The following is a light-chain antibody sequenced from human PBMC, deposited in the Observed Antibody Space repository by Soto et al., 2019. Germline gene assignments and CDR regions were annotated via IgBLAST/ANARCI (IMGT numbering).Light chain of an antibody. Sequence: DIQMTQSPSSLSASLEDIVIITCLSSQSISNHLNWYQQKPGKAPKLLIFAASSLQSGVPSRFSGSRSGPDFTLTISSLQPEDFATYYCQQSYSSPPTFGQGTKVDIK. CDR1: QSISNH. CDR3: QQSYSSPPT. V-gene: IGKV1-39*01. CDR2: AAS. J-gene: IGKJ1*01.